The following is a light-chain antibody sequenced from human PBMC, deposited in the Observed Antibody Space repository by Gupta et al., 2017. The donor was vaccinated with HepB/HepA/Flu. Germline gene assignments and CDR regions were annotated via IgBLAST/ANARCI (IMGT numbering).Light chain of an antibody. CDR3: SSYTSSNILV. Sequence: QSALTQPASVSGSPGQSLTISCTGTSSDVGGHNYVSWYQQHPGKAPKLMIYDVSNRPSGVSNRFSGSKSGNTASLTISGLQAEDEADYYCSSYTSSNILVFGGGTILTVL. CDR1: SSDVGGHNY. CDR2: DVS. V-gene: IGLV2-14*03. J-gene: IGLJ2*01.